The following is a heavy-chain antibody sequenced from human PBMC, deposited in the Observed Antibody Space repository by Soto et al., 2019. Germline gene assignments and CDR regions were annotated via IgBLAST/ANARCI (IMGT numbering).Heavy chain of an antibody. CDR1: GFTFSSYA. D-gene: IGHD3-3*01. J-gene: IGHJ6*02. V-gene: IGHV3-30-3*01. Sequence: GGSLRLSCAASGFTFSSYAMHWVRQAPGKGLEWVAVISYDGSNKYYADSVKGRFTISRDNSKNTLYLQMNSLRAEDTAVYYCARDQAPSGYDFWSGYGLYYYYGMDVWGQGTTVTVSS. CDR2: ISYDGSNK. CDR3: ARDQAPSGYDFWSGYGLYYYYGMDV.